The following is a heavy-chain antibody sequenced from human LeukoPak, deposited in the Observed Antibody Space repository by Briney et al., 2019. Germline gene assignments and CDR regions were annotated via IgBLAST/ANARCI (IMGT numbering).Heavy chain of an antibody. J-gene: IGHJ4*02. CDR2: INHSGST. CDR3: ARSGSGYNDY. Sequence: SETLSLTCAVYGGSFSGYYWSCIRQPPGKGLEWIGEINHSGSTNYNPSLKSLVTISVDTSKNQFSLKLSSVTAADTAVYYCARSGSGYNDYWGQGTLVTVSS. CDR1: GGSFSGYY. D-gene: IGHD3-22*01. V-gene: IGHV4-34*01.